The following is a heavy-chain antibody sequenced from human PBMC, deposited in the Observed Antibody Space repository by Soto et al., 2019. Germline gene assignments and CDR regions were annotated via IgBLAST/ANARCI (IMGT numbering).Heavy chain of an antibody. CDR1: GGSISSGDYY. Sequence: PSETLSLTCPVSGGSISSGDYYWSWIRQPPGKGLEWIGYIYYSGSTYYNPSLKSRVTISVDTSKNQFSLKLSSVTAADTAVYYSARDQPEANYDILTGPNWFDPWGQGTLVTVSS. V-gene: IGHV4-30-4*01. CDR3: ARDQPEANYDILTGPNWFDP. D-gene: IGHD3-9*01. J-gene: IGHJ5*02. CDR2: IYYSGST.